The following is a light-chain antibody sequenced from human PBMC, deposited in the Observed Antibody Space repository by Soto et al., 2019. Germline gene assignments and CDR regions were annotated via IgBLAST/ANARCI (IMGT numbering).Light chain of an antibody. J-gene: IGKJ2*01. CDR2: GAS. CDR3: QQYNNWPPNT. Sequence: EIVMTQSPATLSVSPAERATLSCRASQSVSSNLAWYQQKPGQAPRLLIYGASTRATGIPARFSGSGSGTEFTLTISSLQSEDFAVYYCQQYNNWPPNTFGQGTKLEIK. CDR1: QSVSSN. V-gene: IGKV3-15*01.